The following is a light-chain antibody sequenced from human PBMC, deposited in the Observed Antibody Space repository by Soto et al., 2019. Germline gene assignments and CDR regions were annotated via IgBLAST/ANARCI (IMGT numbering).Light chain of an antibody. CDR1: QSISSW. CDR3: QQYNSYGFT. Sequence: DIQMTQSPSTLSASVGDRVTITCRASQSISSWLAWYQQKPGKAPKLLIYDASSLESGVPSRFSGSGSGTEITLTSSSLQPDDVANYFCQQYNSYGFTFGPGTKVDIK. CDR2: DAS. J-gene: IGKJ3*01. V-gene: IGKV1-5*01.